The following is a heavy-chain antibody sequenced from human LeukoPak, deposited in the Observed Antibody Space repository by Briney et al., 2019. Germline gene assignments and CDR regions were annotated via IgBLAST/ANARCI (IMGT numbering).Heavy chain of an antibody. D-gene: IGHD4-11*01. J-gene: IGHJ4*02. Sequence: PGGSLRLSCAASGFTFSSYTFYWFRQAPGKGLEWVASVSVEGIGRYFPGSVEGRFAISRDDSKKSVSLQMSNLRPEDTAVYFCATVTKVDFDYWGQGTLVTVSS. V-gene: IGHV3-30*09. CDR1: GFTFSSYT. CDR2: VSVEGIGR. CDR3: ATVTKVDFDY.